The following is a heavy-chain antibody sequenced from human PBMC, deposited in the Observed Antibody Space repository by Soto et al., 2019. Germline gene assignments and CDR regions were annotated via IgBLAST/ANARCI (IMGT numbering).Heavy chain of an antibody. D-gene: IGHD3-3*01. CDR2: MSGTGLST. CDR1: GFTFTSHG. V-gene: IGHV3-23*01. CDR3: AKDRIHGEAFTIFAVHDY. Sequence: PGGSLRLSCEASGFTFTSHGMTWVRQVPGKGLEWVSSMSGTGLSTYYADSVKGRFTISRDNSKNTLYLQMNSLRAEDTAVYYCAKDRIHGEAFTIFAVHDYWAQGTLVTV. J-gene: IGHJ4*02.